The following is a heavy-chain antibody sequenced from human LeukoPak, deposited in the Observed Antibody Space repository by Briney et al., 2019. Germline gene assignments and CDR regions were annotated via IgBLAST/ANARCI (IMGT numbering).Heavy chain of an antibody. D-gene: IGHD3-22*01. J-gene: IGHJ6*03. CDR2: INPSGGST. Sequence: ASVKVSCKASGYTFTSYYMHWVQQAPAQGLEWMGIINPSGGSTSYAQKFQGRVTMTRDMSTSTVYMGLSSLRSEDTAVYYCASGYHYYYYYMDVWGKGTTVTVSS. CDR3: ASGYHYYYYYMDV. CDR1: GYTFTSYY. V-gene: IGHV1-46*01.